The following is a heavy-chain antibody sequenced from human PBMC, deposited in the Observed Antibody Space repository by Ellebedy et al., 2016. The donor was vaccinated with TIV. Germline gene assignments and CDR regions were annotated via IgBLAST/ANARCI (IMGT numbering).Heavy chain of an antibody. CDR1: GFTFSDYY. J-gene: IGHJ4*02. Sequence: ESLKISXAASGFTFSDYYMSWIRQPPGKGLEWIGEINHSGSTNYNPSLKSRVTISVDTSKNQFSLKLSSVTAADTAVYYCARDRLGAFDYWGQGTLVTVSS. D-gene: IGHD3-16*01. CDR3: ARDRLGAFDY. CDR2: INHSGST. V-gene: IGHV4-34*01.